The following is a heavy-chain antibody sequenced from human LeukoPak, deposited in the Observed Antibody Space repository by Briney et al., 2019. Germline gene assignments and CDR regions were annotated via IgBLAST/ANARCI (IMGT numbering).Heavy chain of an antibody. Sequence: PGGSLRLSFAASGFTFSSYAMSWVRQAPGKGLEWVSAISGSGGSTYYADSVKGRFTISRDNSKNTLYLQMNSLRAEDTAVYYCAKDRGYSGYYDYWGQGTLVTVSS. J-gene: IGHJ4*02. D-gene: IGHD5-12*01. CDR3: AKDRGYSGYYDY. V-gene: IGHV3-23*01. CDR1: GFTFSSYA. CDR2: ISGSGGST.